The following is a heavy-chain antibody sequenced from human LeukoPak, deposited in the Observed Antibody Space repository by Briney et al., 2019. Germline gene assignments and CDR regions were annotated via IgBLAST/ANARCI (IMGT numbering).Heavy chain of an antibody. Sequence: SETLSLTCTVSGGSISGSSYYWGWIRQPPGKGLEWIGRIYTSGSTNYNPSLKSRVTMSVDTSKNQFSLKLSSVTAADTAVYYCARESLRFLESDVWGKGTTVTVSS. CDR2: IYTSGST. V-gene: IGHV4-39*07. J-gene: IGHJ6*04. CDR3: ARESLRFLESDV. CDR1: GGSISGSSYY. D-gene: IGHD3-3*01.